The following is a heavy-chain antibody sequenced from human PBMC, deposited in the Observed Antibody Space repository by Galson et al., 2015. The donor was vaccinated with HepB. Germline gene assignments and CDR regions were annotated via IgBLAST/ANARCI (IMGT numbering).Heavy chain of an antibody. V-gene: IGHV1-2*04. Sequence: SVKVSCKASGYTFTGYYMHWVRQAPGQGLEWMGWINPNSGGTNYAQKFQGWVTMTRDTSISTAYMELSRLRSDDTAVYYCARDQGYCSGGSCYSWWFDPWGQGTLVTVSS. J-gene: IGHJ5*02. CDR3: ARDQGYCSGGSCYSWWFDP. CDR1: GYTFTGYY. CDR2: INPNSGGT. D-gene: IGHD2-15*01.